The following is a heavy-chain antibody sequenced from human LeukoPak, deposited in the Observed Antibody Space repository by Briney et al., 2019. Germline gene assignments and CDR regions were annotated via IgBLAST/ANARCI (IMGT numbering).Heavy chain of an antibody. CDR1: GFTFTSSA. V-gene: IGHV1-58*01. Sequence: SVKVSCKASGFTFTSSAVQWVRQARGQRLEWIGWIVVGSGSTNYAQKFQERVTITRDMSTSTAYMELSSLRSEDTAVYYCAAAPRDGGYHFDYWGQGTLVTVSS. J-gene: IGHJ4*02. CDR3: AAAPRDGGYHFDY. D-gene: IGHD5-12*01. CDR2: IVVGSGST.